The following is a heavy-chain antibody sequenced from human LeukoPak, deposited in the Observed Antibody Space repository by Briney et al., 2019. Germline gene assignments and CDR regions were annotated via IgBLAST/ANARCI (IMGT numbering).Heavy chain of an antibody. V-gene: IGHV3-30*18. D-gene: IGHD6-13*01. Sequence: GRSLRLSCAASGFTFRSYGMHWVRQAPGKGLEWVAVISFDGSNKYYADSVKGRFTISRDNSKNTLYLQMNSLRAEDTAVYYCAKERGSSWYRDYYFDYWGQGTLVTVSS. J-gene: IGHJ4*02. CDR3: AKERGSSWYRDYYFDY. CDR1: GFTFRSYG. CDR2: ISFDGSNK.